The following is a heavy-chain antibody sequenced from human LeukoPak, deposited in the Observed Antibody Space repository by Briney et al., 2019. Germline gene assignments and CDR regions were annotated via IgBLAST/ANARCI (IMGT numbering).Heavy chain of an antibody. Sequence: ASVKVSCKYSGYTFTDYYMHWGRQAPGQGLEWMGRINPNGGGTNYAQSFQGRVTMTRDTSIGTAYMELSSLISDDTAIYYCARENNSGWYRKAAFDYWGQGTLVTVTS. CDR3: ARENNSGWYRKAAFDY. J-gene: IGHJ4*02. CDR2: INPNGGGT. CDR1: GYTFTDYY. D-gene: IGHD6-19*01. V-gene: IGHV1-2*06.